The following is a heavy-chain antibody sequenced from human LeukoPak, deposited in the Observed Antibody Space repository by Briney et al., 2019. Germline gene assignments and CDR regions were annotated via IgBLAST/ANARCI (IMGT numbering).Heavy chain of an antibody. CDR2: IYYSGST. CDR3: ARSINYYDSSGSGWDFDY. CDR1: GGSISSGDYY. D-gene: IGHD3-22*01. J-gene: IGHJ4*02. Sequence: SQTLSLTCTVSGGSISSGDYYWSWIRQLPGTGLEWIGYIYYSGSTYYNPSLKSRVTISVDTSKNQFSLKLSSVTAADTAVYYCARSINYYDSSGSGWDFDYWGQGTLVTVSS. V-gene: IGHV4-30-4*01.